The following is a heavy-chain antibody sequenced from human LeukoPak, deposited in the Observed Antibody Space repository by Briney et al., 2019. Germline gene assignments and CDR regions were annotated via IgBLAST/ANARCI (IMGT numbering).Heavy chain of an antibody. CDR3: TSYNDRDAFNI. CDR2: LKGKTDGGTA. V-gene: IGHV3-15*07. J-gene: IGHJ3*02. CDR1: GFTFSNAW. D-gene: IGHD3-3*01. Sequence: GGSLRLSCAASGFTFSNAWMNWVRQAPGKGLEWVGRLKGKTDGGTADYAAPVKGRFTISRDDSKNMLYLQMNSLRTEDTAVYYCTSYNDRDAFNIWGQGTMVTVS.